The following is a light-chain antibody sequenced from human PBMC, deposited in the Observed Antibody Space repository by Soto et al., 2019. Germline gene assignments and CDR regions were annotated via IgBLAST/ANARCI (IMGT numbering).Light chain of an antibody. CDR1: QPISTY. Sequence: DIHMTQSPSSLSASVGDRVTITCRASQPISTYLNWYQQKPGKAPKLLIYAASTFQSGVPSRIIGSGSGTDFTLTLSSMQTGNFSTYDCKQSYSSIFTFGPGSKVDSK. V-gene: IGKV1-39*01. CDR2: AAS. J-gene: IGKJ3*01. CDR3: KQSYSSIFT.